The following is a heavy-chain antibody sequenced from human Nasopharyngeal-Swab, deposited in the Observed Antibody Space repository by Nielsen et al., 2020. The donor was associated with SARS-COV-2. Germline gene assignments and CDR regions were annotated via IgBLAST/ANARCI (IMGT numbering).Heavy chain of an antibody. CDR2: ISGHTGNS. V-gene: IGHV3-23*01. D-gene: IGHD2-21*02. CDR1: GFTFSSSD. J-gene: IGHJ4*02. CDR3: AKDGDWNYRFWFSF. Sequence: GGSLRPSCAASGFTFSSSDMSWVRQAPGKGLEWLSTISGHTGNSYYRDSVRGRFTISRDNPKNTLYLQLNSLRAEDTAVYYCAKDGDWNYRFWFSFWGQGTLVTVSS.